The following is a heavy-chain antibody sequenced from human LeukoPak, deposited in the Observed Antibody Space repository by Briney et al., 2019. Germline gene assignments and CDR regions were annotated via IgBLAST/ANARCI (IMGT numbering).Heavy chain of an antibody. CDR1: GFTFSSYS. D-gene: IGHD3-10*01. J-gene: IGHJ4*02. CDR2: ISSSSSYI. V-gene: IGHV3-21*01. CDR3: ATDRVVVAESH. Sequence: GGSLRLSCAASGFTFSSYSMNWVRQAPGKGLEWVSSISSSSSYIYYADSVKGRFTISRDNAKNSLYLQMNSLRAEDTAVYYCATDRVVVAESHWGQGTLVTVSS.